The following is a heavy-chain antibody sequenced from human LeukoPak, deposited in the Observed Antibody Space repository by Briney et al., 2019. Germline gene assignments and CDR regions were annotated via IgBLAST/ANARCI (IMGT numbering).Heavy chain of an antibody. D-gene: IGHD1-26*01. CDR2: IWYDGSNK. J-gene: IGHJ3*02. CDR3: ASPYSGSSDAFDI. Sequence: PGRSLRLSCAASGFTFSSYGMHWVRQAPGKGLEWVAVIWYDGSNKYYADSVKGRFTISRDNSKNTLYLQMNSLRAEDTAVYYCASPYSGSSDAFDIWGQGTMVTVSS. CDR1: GFTFSSYG. V-gene: IGHV3-33*01.